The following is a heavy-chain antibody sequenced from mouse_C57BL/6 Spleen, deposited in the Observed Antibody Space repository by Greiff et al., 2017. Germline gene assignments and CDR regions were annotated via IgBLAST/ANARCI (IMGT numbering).Heavy chain of an antibody. D-gene: IGHD3-2*02. Sequence: QVQLQQSGAELVKPGASVKISCKASGYAFSSYWLNWVKQRPGKGLEWIGQIYPGAGDTNYNGKFKGKATLTADKSSSTAYMQLSSLTSEDSAVYFCARDSSGYWYFDVWGTGTTVTVSS. CDR2: IYPGAGDT. CDR1: GYAFSSYW. CDR3: ARDSSGYWYFDV. V-gene: IGHV1-80*01. J-gene: IGHJ1*03.